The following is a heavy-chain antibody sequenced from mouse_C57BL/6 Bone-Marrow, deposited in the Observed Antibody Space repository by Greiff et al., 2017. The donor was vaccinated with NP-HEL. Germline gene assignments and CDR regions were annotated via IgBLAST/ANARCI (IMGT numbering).Heavy chain of an antibody. J-gene: IGHJ3*01. CDR2: FYPGRGSI. Sequence: QVQLQQSGAELVKPGASVKLSCKASGYTFTEYTIHWVKQRPGQGLEWIGWFYPGRGSIKYNEKFKDKATLTADKTSSTVYMELSRVTSEDSAVYFCARHEEGAYYSNYWFAYWGQGTLVTVSA. D-gene: IGHD2-5*01. V-gene: IGHV1-62-2*01. CDR1: GYTFTEYT. CDR3: ARHEEGAYYSNYWFAY.